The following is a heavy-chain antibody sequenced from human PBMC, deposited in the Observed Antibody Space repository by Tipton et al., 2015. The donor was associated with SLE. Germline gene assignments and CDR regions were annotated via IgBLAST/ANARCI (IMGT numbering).Heavy chain of an antibody. CDR1: GHTFTDNG. CDR2: IIPIFGTP. Sequence: QLVQSGPEVKKPGASVRVSCQASGHTFTDNGFSWVRQAPGQGPEWMGGIIPIFGTPNYAQRFQDRVTITTDESTTTAYMELSSLRSEDTAVYYCARGSSEMTTVVTPLVYWGQGTRVTVSS. D-gene: IGHD4-23*01. V-gene: IGHV1-69*05. J-gene: IGHJ4*02. CDR3: ARGSSEMTTVVTPLVY.